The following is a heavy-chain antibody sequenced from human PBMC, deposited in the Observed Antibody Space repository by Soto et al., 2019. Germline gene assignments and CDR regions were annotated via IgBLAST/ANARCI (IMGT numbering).Heavy chain of an antibody. Sequence: GGSVRLSCAASGFTFSSYSMNWVRQAPGKGLEWVSYISSTTSTIYYADSVKGRFTISRDNAQNSLFLQMNSLRAEDTAVYYCARRYYYDSSGYALWGQGTLVTVSS. D-gene: IGHD3-22*01. V-gene: IGHV3-48*01. CDR2: ISSTTSTI. CDR1: GFTFSSYS. J-gene: IGHJ4*02. CDR3: ARRYYYDSSGYAL.